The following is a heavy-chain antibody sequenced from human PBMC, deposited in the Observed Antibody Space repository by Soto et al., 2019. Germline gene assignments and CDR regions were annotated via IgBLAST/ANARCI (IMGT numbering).Heavy chain of an antibody. J-gene: IGHJ4*02. CDR1: GFTFSNSA. V-gene: IGHV3-23*01. CDR2: VSGSGGST. CDR3: AKDSAAGPFGWGDY. D-gene: IGHD3-10*01. Sequence: GGSLRLSCAASGFTFSNSAMSWVRQAPGKGLEWVSAVSGSGGSTYYADSVKGRFTISRDNSKNTLYLQMNNLRAEDTALYYCAKDSAAGPFGWGDYWGQGTLVTVSS.